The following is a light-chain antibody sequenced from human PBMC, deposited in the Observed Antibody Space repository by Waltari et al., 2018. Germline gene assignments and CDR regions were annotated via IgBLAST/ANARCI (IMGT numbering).Light chain of an antibody. CDR1: QSLFYSSNNKNY. J-gene: IGKJ1*01. CDR3: QQYYTTPRT. Sequence: DIVMTQSPDSLAVSLGDRAPINCTASQSLFYSSNNKNYVAWYQPQPRKPPKLLIYWASTRESGVPDRFRGSGSGTDFTLTISSLQAEDVAVYFCQQYYTTPRTFGPGTKVEI. CDR2: WAS. V-gene: IGKV4-1*01.